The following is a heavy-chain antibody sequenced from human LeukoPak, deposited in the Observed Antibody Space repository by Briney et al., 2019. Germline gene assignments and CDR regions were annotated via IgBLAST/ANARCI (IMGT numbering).Heavy chain of an antibody. CDR1: GGSISSYY. J-gene: IGHJ3*02. CDR2: IYYSGST. D-gene: IGHD3-22*01. V-gene: IGHV4-59*01. CDR3: ARLEDYHDSSGAFDI. Sequence: SETLSLTCTVSGGSISSYYWSWIRQPPGKGLEWIGYIYYSGSTNYNPSLKSRVTISVDTSKNQFSLKLSSVTAADTAVYYCARLEDYHDSSGAFDIWGQGTMVTVSS.